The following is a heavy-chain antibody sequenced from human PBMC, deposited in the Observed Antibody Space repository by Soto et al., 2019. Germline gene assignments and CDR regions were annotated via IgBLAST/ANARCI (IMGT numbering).Heavy chain of an antibody. V-gene: IGHV4-34*01. D-gene: IGHD3-10*01. J-gene: IGHJ4*02. Sequence: SETLSLTCAVYGGSFSGYYWSWIRQPPGKGLEWIGEINHSGSTNYNPSLKSRVTISVDTSKNQFSLKLSSVTAADTAVYYCARGSGVLLWFGDGWGQGTLVTVSS. CDR1: GGSFSGYY. CDR3: ARGSGVLLWFGDG. CDR2: INHSGST.